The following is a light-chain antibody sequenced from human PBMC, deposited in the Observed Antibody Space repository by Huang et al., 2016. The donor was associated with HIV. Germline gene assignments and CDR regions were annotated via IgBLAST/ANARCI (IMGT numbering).Light chain of an antibody. Sequence: DSQMTQSPSALSASVGDRVTITCRASQSIGTWLAWYHQKPGKPPKLLIYTASTLQGGVPSRFGGGGSGTEFTLTISSLQPDDFATYFCQQYNSYSGKFGQGTKVE. CDR3: QQYNSYSGK. CDR2: TAS. J-gene: IGKJ1*01. V-gene: IGKV1-5*03. CDR1: QSIGTW.